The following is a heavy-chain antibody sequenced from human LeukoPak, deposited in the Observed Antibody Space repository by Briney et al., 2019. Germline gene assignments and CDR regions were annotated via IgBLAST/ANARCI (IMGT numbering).Heavy chain of an antibody. D-gene: IGHD1-1*01. J-gene: IGHJ6*04. V-gene: IGHV3-21*01. Sequence: GGSLRLSCAASGFTFSSYSMDWVRQAPGKGLEWVSSISSSSSYIYYADSVKGRFTISRDNAKNSLYLQMNSLRAEDTAVYYCARASQLVHWNDPSGGYYGMDVWGKGTTVTVSS. CDR1: GFTFSSYS. CDR2: ISSSSSYI. CDR3: ARASQLVHWNDPSGGYYGMDV.